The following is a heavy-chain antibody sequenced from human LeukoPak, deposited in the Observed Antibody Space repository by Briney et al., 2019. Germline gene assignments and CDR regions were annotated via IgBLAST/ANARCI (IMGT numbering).Heavy chain of an antibody. CDR1: GGAISSNY. V-gene: IGHV4-59*08. CDR2: IYYSGST. D-gene: IGHD1-26*01. J-gene: IGHJ5*02. Sequence: SETLFLTGTVSGGAISSNYWGWIRQPPGKGLEWIGYIYYSGSTNYNPSLKSRVTISVDTSKNQFSLKLSSVTAADTAVYYCARYSGSYYPYNWFDPWGQGTLVTVSS. CDR3: ARYSGSYYPYNWFDP.